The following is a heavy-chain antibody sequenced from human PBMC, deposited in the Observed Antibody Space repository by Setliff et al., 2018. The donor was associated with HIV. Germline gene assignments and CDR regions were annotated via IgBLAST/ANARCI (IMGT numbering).Heavy chain of an antibody. CDR2: INHSGST. J-gene: IGHJ6*03. CDR3: ARAPTGYSSIWYRNGLTYYNYMDV. V-gene: IGHV4-34*01. D-gene: IGHD6-13*01. CDR1: GGSFSGYY. Sequence: PSETLSLTCAVYGGSFSGYYWTWIRQPPGKGLEWIGEINHSGSTNYNPSLKSRVTMSVDTSKNQFSLKLSSVTAADTAVIYCARAPTGYSSIWYRNGLTYYNYMDVWGKGTTVTVSS.